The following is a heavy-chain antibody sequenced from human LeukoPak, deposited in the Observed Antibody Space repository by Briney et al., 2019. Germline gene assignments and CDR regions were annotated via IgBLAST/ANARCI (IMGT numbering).Heavy chain of an antibody. V-gene: IGHV3-53*01. CDR1: GVIVRSNY. J-gene: IGHJ5*02. CDR3: ASSRTAASSNWFDP. D-gene: IGHD6-13*01. Sequence: GGSLRLSCAASGVIVRSNYMTWVRQAPGKGLEWVSIIHTNGNTYYADSVKGRFTISRDNSKNTLYLQMNSLRTEDTAVYYCASSRTAASSNWFDPWGQGTLVTVSS. CDR2: IHTNGNT.